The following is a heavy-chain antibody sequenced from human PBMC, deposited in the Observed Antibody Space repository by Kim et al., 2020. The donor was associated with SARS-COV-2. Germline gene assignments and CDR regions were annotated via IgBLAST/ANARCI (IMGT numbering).Heavy chain of an antibody. Sequence: GGSLRLSCAAFGFTFNTYAMTWVRQAPGKGLEWVSTINLGGSGTYYADSVKGRFTISRDNFKNTVSLQMNSLRAEDTALYYCARGQGLQYFDYWGQGTLV. D-gene: IGHD6-25*01. CDR2: INLGGSGT. CDR1: GFTFNTYA. J-gene: IGHJ4*02. V-gene: IGHV3-23*05. CDR3: ARGQGLQYFDY.